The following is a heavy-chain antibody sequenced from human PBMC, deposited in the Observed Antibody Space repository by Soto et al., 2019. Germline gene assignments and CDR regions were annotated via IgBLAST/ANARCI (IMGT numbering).Heavy chain of an antibody. D-gene: IGHD3-3*01. CDR2: IYHSGST. V-gene: IGHV4-4*02. CDR1: SGSISSSNW. CDR3: ARAYNYDFWSGRWFDP. J-gene: IGHJ5*02. Sequence: QVQLQESGPGLVKPSGTLSLTCAVSSGSISSSNWWSWVRQPPGKGLEWMGEIYHSGSTNYNPSLKSRVTISVDKSKNQFSLKLRSVTAADTAVYYCARAYNYDFWSGRWFDPWGQGTLVTVSS.